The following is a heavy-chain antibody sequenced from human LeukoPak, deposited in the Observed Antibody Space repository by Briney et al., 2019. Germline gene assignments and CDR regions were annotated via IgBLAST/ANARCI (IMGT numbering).Heavy chain of an antibody. CDR3: ARGHDYYYMDV. J-gene: IGHJ6*03. V-gene: IGHV3-21*01. Sequence: GGSLRLSCAASGFTFSTYSINWVRQAPGKGLEWVSSISSSISYIYYADSVKGRFTISRDNAKNSLYLQMNSLSAEDTAVYYCARGHDYYYMDVWGKGTTVTVSS. CDR2: ISSSISYI. CDR1: GFTFSTYS.